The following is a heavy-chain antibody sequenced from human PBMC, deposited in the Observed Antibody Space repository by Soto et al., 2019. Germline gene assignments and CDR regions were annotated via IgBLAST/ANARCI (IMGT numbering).Heavy chain of an antibody. V-gene: IGHV4-30-2*01. Sequence: QLQLQESGSGLVKPSQTLSLTCAVSGGSISSGGYSWSWIRQPPGKGLEWIGYIYHSGSTSYNPSLMSRFVTSVDRSKNQFSLELSSVTAAETAVDYCAIVLNGWGQGGTGTVSS. D-gene: IGHD2-8*02. CDR2: IYHSGST. CDR3: AIVLNG. J-gene: IGHJ6*02. CDR1: GGSISSGGYS.